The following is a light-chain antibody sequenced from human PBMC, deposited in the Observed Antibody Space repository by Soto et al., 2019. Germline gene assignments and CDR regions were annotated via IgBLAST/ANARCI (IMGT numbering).Light chain of an antibody. CDR1: QSVTTY. CDR2: AAA. Sequence: ITLTQSPSYISAPAGGSVTIACRASQSVTTYLYWYQQKPGKAPKRLIYAAASRQGGVPSRCSSSRSGTDFTLTISSLQPEDVATDYCQQRYSTPWTFGQGTKVDIK. CDR3: QQRYSTPWT. J-gene: IGKJ1*01. V-gene: IGKV1-39*01.